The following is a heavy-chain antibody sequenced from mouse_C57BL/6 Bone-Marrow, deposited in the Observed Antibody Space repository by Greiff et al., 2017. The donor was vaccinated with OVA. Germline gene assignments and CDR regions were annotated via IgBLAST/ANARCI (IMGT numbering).Heavy chain of an antibody. Sequence: QVQLQQSGAELARPGASVKLSCKASGYTFTSYCISWVKQRTGQGLEWIGEIYPRSGNTNDNEKFKGKATLTADKSSSTAYMELRSLTSEDSAVYFCEIWDSNYFDDWGQGTTLTVST. CDR1: GYTFTSYC. V-gene: IGHV1-81*01. J-gene: IGHJ2*01. CDR2: IYPRSGNT. CDR3: EIWDSNYFDD. D-gene: IGHD2-5*01.